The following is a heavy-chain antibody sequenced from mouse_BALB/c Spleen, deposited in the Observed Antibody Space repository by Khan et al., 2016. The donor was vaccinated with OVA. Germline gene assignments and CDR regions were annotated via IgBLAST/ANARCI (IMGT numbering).Heavy chain of an antibody. CDR3: ARNYDYDEGLAY. CDR2: IWGGGST. CDR1: GFSLTTYG. J-gene: IGHJ3*01. D-gene: IGHD2-4*01. Sequence: VELVESGPGLVQPSQSLSITCTVSGFSLTTYGVHWVRQSPGKGLEWLGVIWGGGSTDYNAAFISRLSISKDSSKSQVFFKMNSLQVNDTAIYYCARNYDYDEGLAYWGQGTLVTVSA. V-gene: IGHV2-2*02.